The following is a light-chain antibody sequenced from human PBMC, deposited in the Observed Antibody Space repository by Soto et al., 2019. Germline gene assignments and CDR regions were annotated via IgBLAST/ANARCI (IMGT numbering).Light chain of an antibody. V-gene: IGLV2-8*01. J-gene: IGLJ1*01. CDR3: TSYAGTYSFFYV. CDR1: SSDVGAYNY. CDR2: EVS. Sequence: QSVLTQPPSASGSPGQSVTISCTGTSSDVGAYNYVSWYQQLPGKAPKLIIYEVSKRPSGVPDRFSGSKSGNTASLTVSGPQAEDEADYYCTSYAGTYSFFYVFGTGTKVTVL.